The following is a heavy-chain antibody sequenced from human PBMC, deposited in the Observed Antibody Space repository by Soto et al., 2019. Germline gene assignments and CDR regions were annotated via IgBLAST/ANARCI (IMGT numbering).Heavy chain of an antibody. CDR1: GFTFSSYG. Sequence: PVGSLRLSCAASGFTFSSYGMHWVRQAPGKGLEWVAVIWYDGSNKYYADSVKGRFTISRDNSKNTLYLQMNSLRAEDTAVYYCAREDIVATIVDYYYGMDVWGQGTTVTVSS. V-gene: IGHV3-33*01. CDR2: IWYDGSNK. CDR3: AREDIVATIVDYYYGMDV. D-gene: IGHD5-12*01. J-gene: IGHJ6*02.